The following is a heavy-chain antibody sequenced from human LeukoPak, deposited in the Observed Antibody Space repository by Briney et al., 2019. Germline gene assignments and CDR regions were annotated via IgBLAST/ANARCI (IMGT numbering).Heavy chain of an antibody. D-gene: IGHD5-18*01. Sequence: GGSLRLSCAASGFTLSSYWMSWVRQAPGKGLEWVANIKQDGSEKYYVDSVKGRFTISRDNAKNSLYLQMNSLRAEDTAVYYCARTPVDTAMGEPYFDYWGQGTLVTVSS. CDR1: GFTLSSYW. J-gene: IGHJ4*02. V-gene: IGHV3-7*01. CDR3: ARTPVDTAMGEPYFDY. CDR2: IKQDGSEK.